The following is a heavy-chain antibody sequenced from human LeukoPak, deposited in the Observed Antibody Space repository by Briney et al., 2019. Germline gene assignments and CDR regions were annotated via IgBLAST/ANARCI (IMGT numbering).Heavy chain of an antibody. CDR2: IIPIFGTA. J-gene: IGHJ4*02. D-gene: IGHD3-22*01. CDR3: ARVLHNRNYDGSTYYGY. V-gene: IGHV1-69*06. Sequence: GASVKVSCKASGGTFSSYAISWVRQAPGQGLEWMGGIIPIFGTANYAQKFQGRVTITADKSTSTAYMELSSLRSEDTAAYYCARVLHNRNYDGSTYYGYWGQGTLVTVSS. CDR1: GGTFSSYA.